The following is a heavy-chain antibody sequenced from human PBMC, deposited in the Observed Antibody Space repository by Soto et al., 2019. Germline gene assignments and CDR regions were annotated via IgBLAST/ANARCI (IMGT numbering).Heavy chain of an antibody. J-gene: IGHJ4*02. V-gene: IGHV5-51*01. D-gene: IGHD2-15*01. CDR3: ASTSGDYCSGGSCSYYFDD. Sequence: GESLKISCKGSGYSFTSYWIGWVRQMPGKGLEWMGIIYPGDSDTRYSPSFQGQVTISADKSISTAYLQWSSLKASDTAMYYCASTSGDYCSGGSCSYYFDDWGQGTLVTVSS. CDR1: GYSFTSYW. CDR2: IYPGDSDT.